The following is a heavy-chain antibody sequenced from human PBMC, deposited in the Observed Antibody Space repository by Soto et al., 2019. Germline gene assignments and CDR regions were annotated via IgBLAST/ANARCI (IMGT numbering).Heavy chain of an antibody. J-gene: IGHJ5*02. CDR1: GLAVSTDY. Sequence: EVHLVESGGDLVQPGGSLRLSCAASGLAVSTDYMTWVRQAPGKGLEWVSLIYVGGGTYYADYVKGRFTISRDNSNSTLYLQMNCLRAEDTAVYYCAVYAARHWFGPWGQGTLVTVSS. CDR3: AVYAARHWFGP. D-gene: IGHD6-6*01. CDR2: IYVGGGT. V-gene: IGHV3-66*01.